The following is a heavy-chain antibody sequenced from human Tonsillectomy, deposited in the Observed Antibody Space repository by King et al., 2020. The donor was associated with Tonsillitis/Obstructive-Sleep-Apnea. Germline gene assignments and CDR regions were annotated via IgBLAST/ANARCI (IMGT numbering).Heavy chain of an antibody. Sequence: VQLVESGGGLVQPGGSLRLSCAASVFTFTSYWMSWVRQAPGKGLEWVANINQDGSEKYYVDSVKGRFTISRDNAKNSLYLQMNSLRAEDTALYYCAGGYCSSTSCYDYWGQGTLVTVSS. D-gene: IGHD2-2*01. CDR2: INQDGSEK. CDR3: AGGYCSSTSCYDY. V-gene: IGHV3-7*02. J-gene: IGHJ4*02. CDR1: VFTFTSYW.